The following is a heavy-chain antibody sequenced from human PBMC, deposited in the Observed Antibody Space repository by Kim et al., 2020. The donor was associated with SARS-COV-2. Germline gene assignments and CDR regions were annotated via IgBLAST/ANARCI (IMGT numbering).Heavy chain of an antibody. V-gene: IGHV3-13*01. Sequence: GGSLRLSCAASGFTFSSYDMHWVRQATGKGLEWVSAIGTAGDTYYPGSVKGRFTISRENAKNSLYLQMNSLRAGDTAVYYCARGVGAYCGGDCSWGGGHWFDPWGQGTLVTVSS. CDR2: IGTAGDT. CDR1: GFTFSSYD. D-gene: IGHD2-21*01. J-gene: IGHJ5*02. CDR3: ARGVGAYCGGDCSWGGGHWFDP.